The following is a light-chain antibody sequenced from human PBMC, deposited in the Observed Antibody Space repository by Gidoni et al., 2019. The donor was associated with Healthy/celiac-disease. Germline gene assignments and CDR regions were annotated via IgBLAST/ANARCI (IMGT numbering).Light chain of an antibody. J-gene: IGLJ1*01. Sequence: QSALTQPASVSGSPGQSITISCTGTSSDVGGYNYVSWYPQHPGKAPKLMIYDVSNRPSGVSNRFSGSKSGNTASLTISGLQAEDEADYYCSSYTSSSPLFGTGTKVTVL. CDR1: SSDVGGYNY. CDR2: DVS. V-gene: IGLV2-14*01. CDR3: SSYTSSSPL.